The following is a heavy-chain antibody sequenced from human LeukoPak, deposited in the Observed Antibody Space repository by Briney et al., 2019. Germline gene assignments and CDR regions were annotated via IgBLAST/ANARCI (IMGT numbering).Heavy chain of an antibody. J-gene: IGHJ6*03. Sequence: GGSLRLSCAASGFTFSSYAMSWVRQAPGKGLEWVSAISGSGGSTYYADSVKGRFTISRDNSKNTLYLQMNSLRAEDTAVYYCAGATTVTTFYYYMDVWGKGTTVTVSS. CDR1: GFTFSSYA. D-gene: IGHD4-17*01. V-gene: IGHV3-23*01. CDR3: AGATTVTTFYYYMDV. CDR2: ISGSGGST.